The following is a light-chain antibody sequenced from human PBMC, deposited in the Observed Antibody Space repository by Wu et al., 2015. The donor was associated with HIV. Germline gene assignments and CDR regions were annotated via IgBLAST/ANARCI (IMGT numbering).Light chain of an antibody. CDR2: DAT. J-gene: IGKJ1*01. Sequence: EIVLTQSPVTLSLSPGERATLSCRASQGVNTYLAWYQQKPGQAPRLLIYDATHRPTGIPARFSGSGSGTDFTLTISSLQPDDFATYYCQQYNSVSSEGFGQGTKVEIK. V-gene: IGKV3-11*01. CDR3: QQYNSVSSEG. CDR1: QGVNTY.